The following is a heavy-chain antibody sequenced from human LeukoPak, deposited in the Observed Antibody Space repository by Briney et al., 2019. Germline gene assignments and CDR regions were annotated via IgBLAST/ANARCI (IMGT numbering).Heavy chain of an antibody. CDR1: GFTFSSYG. CDR2: IRYDGSNK. V-gene: IGHV3-30*02. D-gene: IGHD3-22*01. CDR3: AKGHRRAIVVVKYFDY. J-gene: IGHJ4*02. Sequence: PGGSLRLSCAASGFTFSSYGMHWVRQAPGKGLEWVAFIRYDGSNKYYADSVKGRFTISRDNSKNTLYLQMNSLRAEDTAVYYCAKGHRRAIVVVKYFDYWGQGTLVTVSS.